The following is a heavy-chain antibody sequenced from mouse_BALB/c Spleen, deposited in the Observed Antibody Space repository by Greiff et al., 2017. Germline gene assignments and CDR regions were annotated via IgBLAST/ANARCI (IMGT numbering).Heavy chain of an antibody. CDR1: GFTFSSYT. Sequence: DVQLVESGGGLVKPGGSLKLSCAASGFTFSSYTMSWVRQTPEKRLEWVATISSGGSYTYYPDSVKGRFTISRDNAKNTLYLQMSSLKSEDTAMYYCTRAHYDYDLYAMDYWGQGTSVTVSS. CDR2: ISSGGSYT. D-gene: IGHD2-4*01. CDR3: TRAHYDYDLYAMDY. J-gene: IGHJ4*01. V-gene: IGHV5-6-4*01.